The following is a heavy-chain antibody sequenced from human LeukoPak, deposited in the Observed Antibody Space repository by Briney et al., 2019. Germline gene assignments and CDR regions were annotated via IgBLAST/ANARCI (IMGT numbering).Heavy chain of an antibody. CDR3: ALRPRTSFY. Sequence: PGGSLRLSCAASGFTFSNYWMGWVRQAPGKGQEWVANIKQDGSEKYYVDSVKGRFTISRDNSKNTLYLQMNSLRAEDTAVYYCALRPRTSFYWGQGTLVTVSS. D-gene: IGHD1-1*01. CDR2: IKQDGSEK. CDR1: GFTFSNYW. J-gene: IGHJ4*02. V-gene: IGHV3-7*01.